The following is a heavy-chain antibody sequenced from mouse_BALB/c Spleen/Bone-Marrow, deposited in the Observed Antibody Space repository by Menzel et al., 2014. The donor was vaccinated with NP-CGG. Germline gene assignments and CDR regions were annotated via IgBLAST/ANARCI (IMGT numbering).Heavy chain of an antibody. CDR2: ISSGGSYT. D-gene: IGHD1-3*01. V-gene: IGHV5-6*01. CDR3: ARLTPDYAMDY. J-gene: IGHJ4*01. Sequence: EVNVVESGGDLVKPGGSLKLSCAASGFTFSNYGMSWVRQTPDKRLEWVATISSGGSYTYFPDSVKGRFTISRDNAKNTLYLQMNSLKSEGAAMYYCARLTPDYAMDYWGQGTSVTVSS. CDR1: GFTFSNYG.